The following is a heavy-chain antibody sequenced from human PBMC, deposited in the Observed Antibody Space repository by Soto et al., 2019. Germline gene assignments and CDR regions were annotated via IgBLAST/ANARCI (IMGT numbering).Heavy chain of an antibody. CDR2: ITHTGST. Sequence: SETLSLTCAVYGGSFSGYYWGWIRQPPGKGLGWIGEITHTGSTNYNPSLKSRVTISVDTSKNQFSLKLSSVTAADTAVYYCARGNYYDSSGREPWGQGTLVTVSS. CDR3: ARGNYYDSSGREP. J-gene: IGHJ4*02. CDR1: GGSFSGYY. V-gene: IGHV4-34*01. D-gene: IGHD3-22*01.